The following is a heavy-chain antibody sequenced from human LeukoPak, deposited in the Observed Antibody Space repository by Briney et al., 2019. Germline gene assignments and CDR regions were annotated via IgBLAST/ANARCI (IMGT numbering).Heavy chain of an antibody. CDR2: IIPLFGTA. J-gene: IGHJ4*02. CDR1: GGTFSNYA. V-gene: IGHV1-69*13. Sequence: SVKVSCKASGGTFSNYAISWVRQAPGQGLEWMGGIIPLFGTANYAQRFQGRVTITADESTGTAYMALSSLRSEDTARYYCARARIPFAVVIPWDYWGQGTLVTVSS. D-gene: IGHD3-3*01. CDR3: ARARIPFAVVIPWDY.